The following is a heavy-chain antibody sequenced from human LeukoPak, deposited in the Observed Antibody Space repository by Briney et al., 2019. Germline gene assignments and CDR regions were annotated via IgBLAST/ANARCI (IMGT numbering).Heavy chain of an antibody. CDR3: ARCYDSSGYYSEYYFDY. CDR1: GFTFSSYS. Sequence: GGSLRLSCAASGFTFSSYSMNWVRQAPGKGLEWVSYISSSSSTIYYADSVKGRFTISRDNAKNSLYLQMNSLRAEDTAVYYCARCYDSSGYYSEYYFDYWGQGTLVTVSS. CDR2: ISSSSSTI. V-gene: IGHV3-48*04. D-gene: IGHD3-22*01. J-gene: IGHJ4*02.